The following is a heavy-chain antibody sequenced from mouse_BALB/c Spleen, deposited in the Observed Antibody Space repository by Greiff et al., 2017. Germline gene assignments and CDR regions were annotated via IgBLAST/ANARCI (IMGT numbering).Heavy chain of an antibody. CDR3: ARSGGNYLDY. J-gene: IGHJ2*01. D-gene: IGHD3-1*01. CDR1: GYTFTSYV. Sequence: EVQGVESGPELVKPGASVKMSCKASGYTFTSYVMHWVRQKPGQGLEWIGYINPYNDGTKYNEKFKGKATLTSDKSSSTAYMELSSLTSEDSAVYYCARSGGNYLDYWGQGTTLTVSS. V-gene: IGHV1-14*01. CDR2: INPYNDGT.